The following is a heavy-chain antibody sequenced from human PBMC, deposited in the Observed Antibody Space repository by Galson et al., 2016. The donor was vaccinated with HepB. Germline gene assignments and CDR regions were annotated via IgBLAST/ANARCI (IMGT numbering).Heavy chain of an antibody. Sequence: LSLTCTVSGASISNYYWSWIRQSPGKGLEWIGYIYYTGSTRYNPSLKSRLTLAVDMSTNQFSLKLSSVTAADTGMYYCARDQGGYSTNWGSFDTWGLGTMVSVST. J-gene: IGHJ3*02. V-gene: IGHV4-59*01. CDR3: ARDQGGYSTNWGSFDT. CDR2: IYYTGST. D-gene: IGHD7-27*01. CDR1: GASISNYY.